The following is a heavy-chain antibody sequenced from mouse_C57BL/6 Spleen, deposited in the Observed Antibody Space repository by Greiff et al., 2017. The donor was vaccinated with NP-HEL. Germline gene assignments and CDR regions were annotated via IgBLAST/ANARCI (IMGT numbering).Heavy chain of an antibody. J-gene: IGHJ4*01. V-gene: IGHV1-18*01. D-gene: IGHD2-1*01. CDR3: ARRKGLGIYYGNGMDY. CDR1: GYTFTDYN. Sequence: EVQLQQSGPELVKPGASVKIPCKASGYTFTDYNMDWVKQSHGKSLEWIGDINPNNGGTIYNQKFKGKATLTVDKSSSTAYMELRSLTSEDTAVYYCARRKGLGIYYGNGMDYWGQGTSVTVSS. CDR2: INPNNGGT.